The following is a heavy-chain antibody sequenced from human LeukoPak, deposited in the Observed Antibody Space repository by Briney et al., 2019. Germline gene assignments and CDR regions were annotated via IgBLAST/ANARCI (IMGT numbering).Heavy chain of an antibody. D-gene: IGHD2-2*01. J-gene: IGHJ4*02. CDR1: GGSISSGTYY. CDR2: VGRMYNRESN. V-gene: IGHV4-61*02. Sequence: SETLSLTCTVSGGSISSGTYYWNWIRQPAGKGLEWIGRVGRMYNRESNNYNPSLKSPVTISVDTSKNQFSLKLSSVTAADTAVYYCASSSWLRDANFDSWGQGTLVTVSS. CDR3: ASSSWLRDANFDS.